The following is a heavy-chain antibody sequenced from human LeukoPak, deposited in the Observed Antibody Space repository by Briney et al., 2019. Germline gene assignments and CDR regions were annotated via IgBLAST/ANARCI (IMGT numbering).Heavy chain of an antibody. J-gene: IGHJ6*02. CDR2: ISYDGSNK. CDR1: GFPFSSYA. D-gene: IGHD5-18*01. V-gene: IGHV3-30-3*01. Sequence: GSLRLSCAASGFPFSSYAMHWVRQAPGKGLEWVAVISYDGSNKYYADSVKGRFTISRDNSKNTLYLQMNSLRAEDTAVYYCARAGGYSYGPEDYYYYGMDVWGQGTTVTVFS. CDR3: ARAGGYSYGPEDYYYYGMDV.